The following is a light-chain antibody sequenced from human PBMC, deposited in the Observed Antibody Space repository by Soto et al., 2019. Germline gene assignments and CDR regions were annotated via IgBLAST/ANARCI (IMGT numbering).Light chain of an antibody. J-gene: IGLJ1*01. CDR2: EVS. CDR3: TSFSNRTYV. V-gene: IGLV2-14*01. CDR1: NSDVGSYKY. Sequence: QSVLTQPASVSGSPGQSITISCTGSNSDVGSYKYVSWYQQHPGKAPKLIIYEVSNRPSGVSNRFSGSKSGNTASLTLSGLQAEDEDEYYCTSFSNRTYVFGTGT.